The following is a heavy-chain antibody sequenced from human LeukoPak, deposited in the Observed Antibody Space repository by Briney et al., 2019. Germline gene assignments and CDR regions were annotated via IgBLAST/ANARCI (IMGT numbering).Heavy chain of an antibody. V-gene: IGHV3-23*01. Sequence: PGGSLRLSCAASGFTFSDYYMSWIRQAPGKGLEWVSAISGSGGSTYYADSVKGRFTISRDNSKNTLYLQMNSLRAEDTAVYYCARDLGGEPTITSFDYWGQGTLVTVSS. D-gene: IGHD3-10*01. CDR3: ARDLGGEPTITSFDY. CDR1: GFTFSDYY. CDR2: ISGSGGST. J-gene: IGHJ4*02.